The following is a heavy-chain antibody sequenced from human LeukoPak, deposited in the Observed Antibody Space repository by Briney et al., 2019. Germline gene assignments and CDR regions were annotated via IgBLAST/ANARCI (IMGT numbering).Heavy chain of an antibody. CDR2: ISSNGGST. D-gene: IGHD4-17*01. CDR1: GFTFSSYA. Sequence: QAGGSLRLSCAASGFTFSSYAMRWVRQAPGKGLEYVSAISSNGGSTYYANSVKGRFTISRDNSKNTLYLQMGSLRAEDMAVYYCARAAVTTGGAFDIWGQGTMVTVSS. J-gene: IGHJ3*02. CDR3: ARAAVTTGGAFDI. V-gene: IGHV3-64*01.